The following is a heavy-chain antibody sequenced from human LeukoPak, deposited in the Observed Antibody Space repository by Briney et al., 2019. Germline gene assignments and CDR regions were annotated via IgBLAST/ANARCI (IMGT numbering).Heavy chain of an antibody. J-gene: IGHJ4*02. Sequence: GSSVKVSFKASGGTFSIYAISWVRQAPGQGLEWMGGIIPIFGTANYAQKFQGRVTITADESTSTAYMELSSLRSEDTAVYYCAREPGIAVAGYAFDYWGQGTLVTVSS. CDR2: IIPIFGTA. D-gene: IGHD6-19*01. CDR3: AREPGIAVAGYAFDY. V-gene: IGHV1-69*01. CDR1: GGTFSIYA.